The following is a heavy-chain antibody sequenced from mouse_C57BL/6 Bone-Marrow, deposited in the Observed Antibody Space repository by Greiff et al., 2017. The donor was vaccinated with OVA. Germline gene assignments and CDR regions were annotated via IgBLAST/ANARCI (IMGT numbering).Heavy chain of an antibody. V-gene: IGHV14-4*01. J-gene: IGHJ2*01. CDR2: IDPENGDT. D-gene: IGHD1-1*01. Sequence: VQLKQSGAELVRPGASVKLSCTASGFNIKDDYMHWVKQRPEQGLEWIGWIDPENGDTEYASKFQGKATITADTSSNTAYLQLSSLTSEDTAVYYWTTFYGSDYFDYWGQGTTLTVSS. CDR3: TTFYGSDYFDY. CDR1: GFNIKDDY.